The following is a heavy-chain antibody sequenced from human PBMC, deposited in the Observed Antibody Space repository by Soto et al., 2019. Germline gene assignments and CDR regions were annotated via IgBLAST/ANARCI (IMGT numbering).Heavy chain of an antibody. Sequence: GGSLRLSCAASGFTFSSYAMSWVRQAPGKGLEWVSAISGSGGSTYYADSVKGRFTISRDNSKNTLYLQMNSLRAEDTAVYYCAKYHYYDSSGYPRDAFDIWGQGTMVTVSS. CDR2: ISGSGGST. CDR3: AKYHYYDSSGYPRDAFDI. V-gene: IGHV3-23*01. CDR1: GFTFSSYA. D-gene: IGHD3-22*01. J-gene: IGHJ3*02.